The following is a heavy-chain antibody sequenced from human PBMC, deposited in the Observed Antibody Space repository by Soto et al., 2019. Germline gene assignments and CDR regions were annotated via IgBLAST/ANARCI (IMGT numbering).Heavy chain of an antibody. V-gene: IGHV4-61*01. D-gene: IGHD3-22*01. CDR1: GGSVSSGSYY. CDR2: IYYSGST. Sequence: PSETLSLTCTVSGGSVSSGSYYWSWIRQPPGKGLEWIGYIYYSGSTNYNPSLKSRVTISVDTSKNQFSLKLSSVTAADTAVYYCARDRYYDSSGYYYSFDYWGQGTLVTVSS. J-gene: IGHJ4*02. CDR3: ARDRYYDSSGYYYSFDY.